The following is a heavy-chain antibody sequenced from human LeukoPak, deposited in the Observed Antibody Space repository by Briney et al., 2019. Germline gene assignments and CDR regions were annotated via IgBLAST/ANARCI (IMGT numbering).Heavy chain of an antibody. V-gene: IGHV3-21*01. J-gene: IGHJ4*02. D-gene: IGHD1-26*01. CDR2: ISSSSSYI. CDR3: ARVQVVGATKDY. CDR1: GFTFSSYS. Sequence: GGSLRLSCAASGFTFSSYSMNWVRQAPGKGLEWVSSISSSSSYIYYADSAKGRFTISRDNAKNSLYLQMNSLRAEDTAVYYCARVQVVGATKDYWGQGTLVTVSS.